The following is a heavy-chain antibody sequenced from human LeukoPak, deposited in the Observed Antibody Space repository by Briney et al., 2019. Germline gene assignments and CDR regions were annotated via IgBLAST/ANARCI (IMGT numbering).Heavy chain of an antibody. CDR3: ARHADFDCSRTSCCYYGMDV. Sequence: GESLKISCKGSGYSFTSYWISWVRQMPGKGLEWMGRIDPSDSYTNYSPSFQGHVTISADKSISTAYLQWSSLKASDTAMYYCARHADFDCSRTSCCYYGMDVWGQGTTVTVSS. V-gene: IGHV5-10-1*01. D-gene: IGHD2-2*01. CDR1: GYSFTSYW. J-gene: IGHJ6*02. CDR2: IDPSDSYT.